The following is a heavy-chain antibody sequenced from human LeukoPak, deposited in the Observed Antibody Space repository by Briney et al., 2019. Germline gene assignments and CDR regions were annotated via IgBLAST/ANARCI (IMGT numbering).Heavy chain of an antibody. Sequence: KPSETLSLTCAVSGYSISSGYYWGWIRQPPGKGLEWIGSIYHSGSTYYNPSLKSRVTISVDTSKNQFSLKLSSVTAADTAVYYCAGHYYDFWSGYPHHFDYWGQGTLVTVSS. CDR1: GYSISSGYY. D-gene: IGHD3-3*01. CDR3: AGHYYDFWSGYPHHFDY. J-gene: IGHJ4*02. V-gene: IGHV4-38-2*01. CDR2: IYHSGST.